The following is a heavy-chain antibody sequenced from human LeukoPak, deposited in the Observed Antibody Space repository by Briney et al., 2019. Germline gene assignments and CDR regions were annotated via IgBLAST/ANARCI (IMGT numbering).Heavy chain of an antibody. CDR2: ISGSGFTI. V-gene: IGHV3-48*01. Sequence: GGSLRLSCAVSGFTLSNYSMNWVRQAPGKGLEWISYISGSGFTIHYADSVKGRFTISRDNAKNSLYLQMNSLRAKDTAVYYCAKVPRWVYYYYYMDVWGKGTTVTISS. J-gene: IGHJ6*03. CDR1: GFTLSNYS. D-gene: IGHD4-23*01. CDR3: AKVPRWVYYYYYMDV.